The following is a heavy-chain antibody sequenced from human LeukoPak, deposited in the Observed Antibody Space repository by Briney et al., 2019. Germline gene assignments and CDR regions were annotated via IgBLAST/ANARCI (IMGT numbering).Heavy chain of an antibody. V-gene: IGHV3-30*18. Sequence: GGSLRLSCAASGFTFSSYGMHWVRQAPGKGLEWVAVISYDGSNKYYADSVKGRFTISRDNSKNTLYLQMNSLRAEDTAVYYCAKESEYSSGRSHFDYWGQGTLVTVSS. CDR1: GFTFSSYG. CDR3: AKESEYSSGRSHFDY. J-gene: IGHJ4*02. CDR2: ISYDGSNK. D-gene: IGHD6-19*01.